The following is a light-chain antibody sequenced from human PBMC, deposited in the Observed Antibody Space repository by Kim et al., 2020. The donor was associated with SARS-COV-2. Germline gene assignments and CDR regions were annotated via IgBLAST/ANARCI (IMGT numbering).Light chain of an antibody. J-gene: IGKJ4*01. CDR3: HQRSNWPLT. Sequence: LSPGERATLSCRASQSVGSYLAWYQQTPGQAPRLLIYDASNRATGIPARFSGSGSGTDFILTISSLEPEDFAVYYCHQRSNWPLTFGGGTKVDIK. V-gene: IGKV3-11*01. CDR2: DAS. CDR1: QSVGSY.